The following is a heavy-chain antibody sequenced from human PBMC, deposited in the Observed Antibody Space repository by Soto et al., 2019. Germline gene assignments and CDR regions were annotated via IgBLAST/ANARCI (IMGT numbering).Heavy chain of an antibody. D-gene: IGHD2-2*01. CDR2: ISASNGNR. J-gene: IGHJ4*02. CDR1: GYDFSSYG. Sequence: QVQLVQSGAEVKKPGASVKVYCKASGYDFSSYGITWVRQAPGQGLEWMGWISASNGNRDYAQQFQGRVTMTSDTSRTTAYMELRSLRSDDTAVYYCVRDPQRNDYWGQGTLVNVSS. V-gene: IGHV1-18*04. CDR3: VRDPQRNDY.